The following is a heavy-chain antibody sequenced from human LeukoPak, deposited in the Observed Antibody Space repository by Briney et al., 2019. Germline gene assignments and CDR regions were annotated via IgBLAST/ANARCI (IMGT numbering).Heavy chain of an antibody. V-gene: IGHV5-51*01. CDR2: IYPGDSDT. J-gene: IGHJ4*02. CDR3: AVVGSGYYFDY. CDR1: GYSFTSYW. Sequence: GESLQISFQGSGYSFTSYWIGWVRPMPGKGLEWMGIIYPGDSDTRYSPSFQGQVTISADKSISTAYLQWSSLKASDTAMYYCAVVGSGYYFDYWGQGTLVTVSS. D-gene: IGHD1-26*01.